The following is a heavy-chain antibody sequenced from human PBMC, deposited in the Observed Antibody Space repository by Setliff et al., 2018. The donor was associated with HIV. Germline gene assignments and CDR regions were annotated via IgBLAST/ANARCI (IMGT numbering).Heavy chain of an antibody. CDR3: ARREAFYEYWSDYYGGQNYFDY. Sequence: GESLKISCKGSGYTFITYWIAWVRQMPGKGLEWMGVIYPGDSDTRYSPSFQGQVTISAGKSINTAYLQWSSLKASDTAMYYCARREAFYEYWSDYYGGQNYFDYWGQGTLVTVSS. J-gene: IGHJ4*02. CDR2: IYPGDSDT. CDR1: GYTFITYW. D-gene: IGHD3-3*01. V-gene: IGHV5-51*01.